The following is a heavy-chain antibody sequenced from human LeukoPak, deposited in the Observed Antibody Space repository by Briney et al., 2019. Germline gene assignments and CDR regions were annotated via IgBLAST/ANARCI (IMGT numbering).Heavy chain of an antibody. D-gene: IGHD3-10*02. V-gene: IGHV1-46*03. CDR1: GYTFTSYY. J-gene: IGHJ4*02. CDR3: AREVLGLRCWDY. CDR2: INPSGGST. Sequence: ASVKVSCKASGYTFTSYYMHWVRQAPGQGLEWMGIINPSGGSTSCAQKFQGRVTMTRDTSTSTVYMELSSLRSEDTAVYYCAREVLGLRCWDYWGQGTLVTASS.